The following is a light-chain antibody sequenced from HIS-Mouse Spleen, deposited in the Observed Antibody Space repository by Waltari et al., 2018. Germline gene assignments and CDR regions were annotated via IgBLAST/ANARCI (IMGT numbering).Light chain of an antibody. CDR1: SSDVGGYNY. Sequence: QSALTQPRSVSGSPGQSVTISCTGTSSDVGGYNYVPWYPQHPGKAPKLMIYDVSKRPSGVPDRFSGSKSGNTASLTISGLQAEDEADYYCCSYAGSYTGVFGTGTKVTVL. CDR3: CSYAGSYTGV. V-gene: IGLV2-11*01. J-gene: IGLJ1*01. CDR2: DVS.